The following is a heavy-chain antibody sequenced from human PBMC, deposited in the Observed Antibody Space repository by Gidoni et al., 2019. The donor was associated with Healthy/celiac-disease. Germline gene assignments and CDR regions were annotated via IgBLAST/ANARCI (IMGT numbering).Heavy chain of an antibody. D-gene: IGHD3-3*01. V-gene: IGHV3-21*01. CDR3: ARDYYDFWSGYLV. J-gene: IGHJ3*01. CDR1: GGTFSSYS. CDR2: ISSSSSYI. Sequence: EVQLVESGGGRVKPGGSRRRSWAADGGTFSSYSMNWVRQAPGKGLEWVSSISSSSSYIYYADSVKGRFTISRDNAKNSLYLQMNSLRAEDTAVYYCARDYYDFWSGYLVWGQGTMVTVSS.